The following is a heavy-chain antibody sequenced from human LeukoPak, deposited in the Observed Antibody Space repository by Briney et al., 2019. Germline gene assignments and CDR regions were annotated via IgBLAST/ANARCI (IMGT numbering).Heavy chain of an antibody. J-gene: IGHJ4*02. CDR1: GGTFSSYA. Sequence: ASVEVSCKASGGTFSSYAISWVRQAPGQGLEWMGGIIPIFGTANYAQKFQGRVTITADESTSTAYMELSSLRSEDTAVYYCARAGYRYSSSFYWDYWGQGTLVTVSS. D-gene: IGHD6-6*01. CDR3: ARAGYRYSSSFYWDY. V-gene: IGHV1-69*13. CDR2: IIPIFGTA.